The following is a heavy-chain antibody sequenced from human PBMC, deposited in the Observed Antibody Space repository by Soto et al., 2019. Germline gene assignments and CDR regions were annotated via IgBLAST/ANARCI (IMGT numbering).Heavy chain of an antibody. CDR2: INHSGST. V-gene: IGHV4-34*01. CDR1: GGSLSGYY. Sequence: QVQLQQWGAGLLKPSETLSLTCAVYGGSLSGYYWSWIRQPPGKGLEWIGEINHSGSTNYNPSLKSRVTISVDTSKNQFSLKLSSVTAADTAVYYCARAQYSSSWYGGGIDYWGQGTLVTVSS. D-gene: IGHD6-13*01. CDR3: ARAQYSSSWYGGGIDY. J-gene: IGHJ4*02.